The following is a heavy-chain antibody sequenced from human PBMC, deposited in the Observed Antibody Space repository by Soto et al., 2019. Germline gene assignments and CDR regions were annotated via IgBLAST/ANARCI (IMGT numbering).Heavy chain of an antibody. J-gene: IGHJ5*02. CDR2: MYFGGSF. Sequence: QMQLQASGPGLVKPSETLSLTCNVSGASVSHGYWSWIRQPPGKGLEWIGFMYFGGSFNYNPSLPSRATISVEPSKIQFSMKLTSVTASDTAVYYCARSYYDSTGFAVDPWGQGTLVTVSS. CDR3: ARSYYDSTGFAVDP. CDR1: GASVSHGY. D-gene: IGHD3-22*01. V-gene: IGHV4-59*02.